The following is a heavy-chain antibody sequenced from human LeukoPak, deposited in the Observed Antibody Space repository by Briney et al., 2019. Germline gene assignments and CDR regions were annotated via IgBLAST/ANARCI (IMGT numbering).Heavy chain of an antibody. CDR1: GYSIGSGYY. D-gene: IGHD2-21*02. Sequence: SETLSLTCTVSGYSIGSGYYWGWIRQPPGKGLEWIANIYHSGSTYYNPSLKSRVTISIDTSKNQFSLKLSSVTAADTAVYYCAREAYCGGDCYSGFDYWGQGTLVTVSS. CDR3: AREAYCGGDCYSGFDY. CDR2: IYHSGST. V-gene: IGHV4-38-2*02. J-gene: IGHJ4*02.